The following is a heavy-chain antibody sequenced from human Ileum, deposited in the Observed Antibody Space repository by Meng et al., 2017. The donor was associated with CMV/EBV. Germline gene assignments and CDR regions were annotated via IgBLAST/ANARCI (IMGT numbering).Heavy chain of an antibody. J-gene: IGHJ5*02. Sequence: CNGSGYSFSSCWIAWVRQMPGEGLGWMEIIYPGDSDTRYSASYQGQITISADKSISTAYLQWSSLKASDTAMYYCTGLPAFPSNGFDPWGQGTLVTVSS. CDR3: TGLPAFPSNGFDP. CDR2: IYPGDSDT. D-gene: IGHD2-2*01. V-gene: IGHV5-51*01. CDR1: GYSFSSCW.